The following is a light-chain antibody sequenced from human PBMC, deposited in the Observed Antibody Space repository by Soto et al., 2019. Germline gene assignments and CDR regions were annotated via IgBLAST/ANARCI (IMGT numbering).Light chain of an antibody. CDR3: YTYAGGSTYL. J-gene: IGLJ1*01. Sequence: QSVLTQPASLSGSPGQSITISCTGTSSDVGSYSLLSWYQHHPAKAPKLIIYEDIKGPSGVSNRFSGSKSGNTASLRISGLQAEDEADYYCYTYAGGSTYLFGTGTKVTVL. CDR2: EDI. CDR1: SSDVGSYSL. V-gene: IGLV2-23*01.